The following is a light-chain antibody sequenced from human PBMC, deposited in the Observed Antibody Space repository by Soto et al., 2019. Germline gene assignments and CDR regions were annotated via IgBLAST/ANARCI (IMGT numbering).Light chain of an antibody. Sequence: QSVLTQPPSASGTPGQRVTISCSGSSSNIASSPVNWYQQVPGTAPKLLIYDNDQRESGVSDRLSGSKSGTSASLAISWLQSEDEADYYCAAWDDSVNGWVFGGGTQLTVL. J-gene: IGLJ7*01. CDR2: DND. CDR1: SSNIASSP. V-gene: IGLV1-44*01. CDR3: AAWDDSVNGWV.